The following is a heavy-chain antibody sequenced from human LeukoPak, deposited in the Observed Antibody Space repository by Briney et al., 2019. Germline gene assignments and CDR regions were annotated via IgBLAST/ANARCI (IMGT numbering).Heavy chain of an antibody. J-gene: IGHJ5*02. CDR3: AKVPSSSSWHWFDP. CDR1: GFTFSSYG. D-gene: IGHD6-13*01. CDR2: IRSDGSQK. Sequence: PGGSLRLSCAASGFTFSSYGMHWVGQAPDKGLEWVAFIRSDGSQKNYADSVKGRFTISRDNSKNTLYLQMNSLRAEDTAVYYCAKVPSSSSWHWFDPWGQGTLVTVSS. V-gene: IGHV3-30*02.